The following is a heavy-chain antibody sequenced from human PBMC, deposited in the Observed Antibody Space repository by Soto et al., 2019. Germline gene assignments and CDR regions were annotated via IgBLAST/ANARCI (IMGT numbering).Heavy chain of an antibody. Sequence: PGGSLRLSCAASGFTFSDAWMSWVRQAPGKGLEWVGRIKSKIDGGTTDYAGPVKGRFSISRDDSKNTLYLQMNSLKTEDTAVYYCTTDHSSWGQGTLVTVSS. CDR1: GFTFSDAW. J-gene: IGHJ4*02. CDR3: TTDHSS. CDR2: IKSKIDGGTT. V-gene: IGHV3-15*01. D-gene: IGHD6-13*01.